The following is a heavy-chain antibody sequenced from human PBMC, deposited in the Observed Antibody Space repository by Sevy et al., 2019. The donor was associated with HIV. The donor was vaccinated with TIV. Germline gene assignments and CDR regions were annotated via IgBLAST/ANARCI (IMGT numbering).Heavy chain of an antibody. CDR2: ISGSGGST. D-gene: IGHD3-3*01. J-gene: IGHJ6*02. CDR1: GLTFSSYA. CDR3: AKDLYFWRGYGGYYYYYGMDV. V-gene: IGHV3-23*01. Sequence: GGSLRLSCAASGLTFSSYAMSWVRQAPGKGLEWVSPISGSGGSTYYADSVKGRFTISRDNSKNTLYLQMNSLRAEDTAVYYCAKDLYFWRGYGGYYYYYGMDVWGQGTTVTVSS.